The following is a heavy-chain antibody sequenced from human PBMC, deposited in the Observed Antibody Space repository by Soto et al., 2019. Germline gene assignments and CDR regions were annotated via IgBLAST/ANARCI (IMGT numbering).Heavy chain of an antibody. CDR1: GFSLSNPRMG. Sequence: SGPTLVNPTETLTLTCTVSGFSLSNPRMGVSWIRQPPGKALEWLAHIFSNDEKSYSTSLKSRLTISRDTSKSQVVLTMTNMDPVDTATYYCARIQRISMIVVSRPYFDYWGQGALVTVSS. D-gene: IGHD3-22*01. J-gene: IGHJ4*02. CDR2: IFSNDEK. CDR3: ARIQRISMIVVSRPYFDY. V-gene: IGHV2-26*01.